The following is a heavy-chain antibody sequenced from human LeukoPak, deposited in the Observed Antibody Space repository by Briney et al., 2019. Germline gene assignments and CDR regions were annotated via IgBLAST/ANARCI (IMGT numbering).Heavy chain of an antibody. CDR1: GGSFSGYY. V-gene: IGHV4-34*01. J-gene: IGHJ4*02. CDR3: ARVTTPFDY. D-gene: IGHD4-11*01. CDR2: INHRGST. Sequence: SETLSLTCAVYGGSFSGYYWSWIRQPPGKGLEWIGEINHRGSTNYNPSLKSRVTISVDTSKNQFSLKLSSVTAADTAVYYCARVTTPFDYWGQGTLVTVSS.